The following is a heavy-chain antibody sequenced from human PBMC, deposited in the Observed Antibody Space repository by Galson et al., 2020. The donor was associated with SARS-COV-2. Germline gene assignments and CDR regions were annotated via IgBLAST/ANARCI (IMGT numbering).Heavy chain of an antibody. CDR2: IWYDGSNK. CDR3: ARADFPYYYGPPSGPIDP. V-gene: IGHV3-33*01. CDR1: GFTFSSYG. J-gene: IGHJ5*02. Sequence: QLGESLKISCAASGFTFSSYGMHWVRQAPGKGLEWVAVIWYDGSNKYYADSVKGRFTISRDNSKNTLYLQMNSLRAEDTAVYYCARADFPYYYGPPSGPIDPWGQGTLVTVSS. D-gene: IGHD3-10*01.